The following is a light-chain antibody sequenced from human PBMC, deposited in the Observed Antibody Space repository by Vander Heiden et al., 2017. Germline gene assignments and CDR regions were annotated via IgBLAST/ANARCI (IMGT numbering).Light chain of an antibody. CDR3: QQTYSTPEFT. V-gene: IGKV1-39*01. CDR1: QIIRSY. J-gene: IGKJ3*01. CDR2: AAS. Sequence: DIQMTQSPSSLSASVGDRVTITCRASQIIRSYLNWYQQKPGKAPNLLIFAASSLQSGVPSRFSGSGSGTDFTLTIISLQPEDFATYYCQQTYSTPEFTFGPGTKVDV.